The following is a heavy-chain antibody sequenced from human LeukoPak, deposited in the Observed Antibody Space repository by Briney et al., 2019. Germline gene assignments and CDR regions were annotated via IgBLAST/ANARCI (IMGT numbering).Heavy chain of an antibody. CDR3: ATAAITMITPDAFDI. CDR1: GYTFTSYY. V-gene: IGHV1-46*01. Sequence: ASVKVSCKASGYTFTSYYMHWVRQAPGQGLEWMGIINPSGGSTRYAQKFQGRVTMTRDTSTSTVYMELSSLRSEDTAVYYCATAAITMITPDAFDIWGQGTMVTVSS. D-gene: IGHD3-22*01. J-gene: IGHJ3*02. CDR2: INPSGGST.